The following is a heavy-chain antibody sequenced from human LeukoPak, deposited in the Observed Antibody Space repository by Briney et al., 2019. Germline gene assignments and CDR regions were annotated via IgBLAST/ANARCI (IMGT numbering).Heavy chain of an antibody. Sequence: SETLSLTCTVSGGSISSYYWSWLRQPAGKGREWIGRIYTSGSTNYKSSLKRRVSMSVDTSKNQFSLKLSSVTAADTAVYYCVRGKGSYGMDVWGQGTTVTVSS. CDR2: IYTSGST. V-gene: IGHV4-4*07. CDR1: GGSISSYY. J-gene: IGHJ6*02. CDR3: VRGKGSYGMDV.